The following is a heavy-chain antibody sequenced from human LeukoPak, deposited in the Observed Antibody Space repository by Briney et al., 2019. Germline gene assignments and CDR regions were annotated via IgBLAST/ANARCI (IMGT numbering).Heavy chain of an antibody. CDR2: INPNSGGT. J-gene: IGHJ6*03. CDR1: GYTFTGYY. CDR3: ARVPAAMGYYYMDV. D-gene: IGHD2-2*01. Sequence: ASVKVSCKASGYTFTGYYMHWVRQAPGQGLEWMGWINPNSGGTNYAQKLQGRVTMTTDTSTSTAYMELRSLRSDDTAVYYCARVPAAMGYYYMDVWGKGTTVTISS. V-gene: IGHV1-2*02.